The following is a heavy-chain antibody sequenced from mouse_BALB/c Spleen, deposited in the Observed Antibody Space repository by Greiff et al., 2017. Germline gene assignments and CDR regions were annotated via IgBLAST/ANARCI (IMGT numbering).Heavy chain of an antibody. CDR3: ARGIYDDYEGGAMDY. Sequence: DVMLVESGGGLVQPGGSRKLSCAASGFTFSSFGMHWVRQAPEKGLEWVAYISSGSSTIYYADTVKGRFTISRDNPKNTLFLQMTSLRSEDTAMYYCARGIYDDYEGGAMDYWGQGTSVTVSS. CDR2: ISSGSSTI. CDR1: GFTFSSFG. V-gene: IGHV5-17*02. D-gene: IGHD2-4*01. J-gene: IGHJ4*01.